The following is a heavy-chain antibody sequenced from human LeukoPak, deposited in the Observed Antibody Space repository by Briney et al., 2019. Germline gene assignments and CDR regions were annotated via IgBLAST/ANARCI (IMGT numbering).Heavy chain of an antibody. CDR2: IYYSGST. CDR1: GGSISSYY. D-gene: IGHD4-17*01. V-gene: IGHV4-59*08. J-gene: IGHJ6*03. Sequence: SETLLLTCTVPGGSISSYYWSWLRQPPGKGLGWFRHIYYSGSTNYNPSLKSRVAISVDESTNQLSLKRSSVAAADTAFYYCARQTPYYGDYLPGYYYYYMDVWGKGTTVTVSS. CDR3: ARQTPYYGDYLPGYYYYYMDV.